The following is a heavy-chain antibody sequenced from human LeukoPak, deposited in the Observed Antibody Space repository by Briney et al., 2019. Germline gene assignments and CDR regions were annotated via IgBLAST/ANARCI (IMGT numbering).Heavy chain of an antibody. D-gene: IGHD3-10*01. Sequence: SETLSLTCTVSGGSVSSGSYYWSWIRQPPGQGLDWIGYSHDSGSTNYNPSLKSRVTISVDTSKNQFSLKLSSVTAADTAVYYCARDRELGYWGQGALVTVSS. CDR2: SHDSGST. CDR3: ARDRELGY. CDR1: GGSVSSGSYY. J-gene: IGHJ4*02. V-gene: IGHV4-61*01.